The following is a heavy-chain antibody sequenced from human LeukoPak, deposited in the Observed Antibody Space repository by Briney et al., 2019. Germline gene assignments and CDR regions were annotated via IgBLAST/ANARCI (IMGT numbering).Heavy chain of an antibody. D-gene: IGHD5-18*01. J-gene: IGHJ4*02. V-gene: IGHV3-74*01. CDR1: GFTFSSYW. CDR3: VALGAYVDTGY. Sequence: GGSLRLSCAASGFTFSSYWMHWVRQAPGKGLVWVSGINTDGSTTNYADSVKGRFTISRDNAKNTLYLQMNSLRAEDTAVYYCVALGAYVDTGYWGQGTLVTVSS. CDR2: INTDGSTT.